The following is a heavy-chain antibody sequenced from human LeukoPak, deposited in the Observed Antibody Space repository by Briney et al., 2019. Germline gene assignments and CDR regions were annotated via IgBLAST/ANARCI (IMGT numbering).Heavy chain of an antibody. D-gene: IGHD4-17*01. J-gene: IGHJ4*02. V-gene: IGHV3-30-3*01. CDR3: AREDRRAVTTDPLAY. Sequence: HPGRSLRLSCAASGFTFSSYAMHWVRQAPGKGLEWVAVISYDGSNKYYADSVKGRFTISRDNSKNTLYLQMNSLRAADTAVYYCAREDRRAVTTDPLAYWGQGTLVTVSS. CDR1: GFTFSSYA. CDR2: ISYDGSNK.